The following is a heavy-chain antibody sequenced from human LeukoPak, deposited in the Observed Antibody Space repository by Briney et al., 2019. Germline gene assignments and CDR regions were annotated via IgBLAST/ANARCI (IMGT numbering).Heavy chain of an antibody. CDR3: ARGGKGPYFDY. CDR2: IYHSGST. Sequence: SETLSLTCTVSGGSISSYYWSWIRQPPGKGLEWIGSIYHSGSTYYNPSLKSRVTISVDTSKNQFSLKLSSVTAADTAVYYCARGGKGPYFDYWGQGTLVTVSS. D-gene: IGHD4-23*01. CDR1: GGSISSYY. V-gene: IGHV4-38-2*02. J-gene: IGHJ4*02.